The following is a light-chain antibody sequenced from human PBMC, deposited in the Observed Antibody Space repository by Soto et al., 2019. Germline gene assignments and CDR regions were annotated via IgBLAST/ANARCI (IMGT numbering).Light chain of an antibody. J-gene: IGKJ4*01. Sequence: AIRMTQSPSSFSASTGDRVTITCRASQDITSYLAWYQQKAGKAPKLLIYAASTLQSGVPSRFSGSGSGTEFTLTISCLQSEDFATYYCQQYYDYPSTFGGGTKVEI. CDR2: AAS. V-gene: IGKV1-8*01. CDR1: QDITSY. CDR3: QQYYDYPST.